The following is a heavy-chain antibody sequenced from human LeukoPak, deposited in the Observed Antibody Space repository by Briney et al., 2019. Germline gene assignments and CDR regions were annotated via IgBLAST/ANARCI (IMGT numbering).Heavy chain of an antibody. CDR3: ARTCSTSCPYWYFDL. J-gene: IGHJ2*01. CDR2: ISAYNDNT. D-gene: IGHD2-2*01. V-gene: IGHV1-18*01. CDR1: GYTFTSYG. Sequence: ASVKVSCKASGYTFTSYGISWARQAPGQGLEWMGWISAYNDNTNYAQKLQGRVTMTTDTSTSTAYMDLRSLRSDDTAVYYCARTCSTSCPYWYFDLWGRGTLVTVSS.